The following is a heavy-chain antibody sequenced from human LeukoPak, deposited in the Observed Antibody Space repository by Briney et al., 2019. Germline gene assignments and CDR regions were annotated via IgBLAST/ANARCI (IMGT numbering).Heavy chain of an antibody. J-gene: IGHJ6*02. Sequence: PGGSLRLSCAASGFTFSNYAMSWVRQAPGQGLEWVSAISPRSRSTYYTDSVKGRSTISRDNSKNTLYLQMKSLRAEDTAVYYCAKDHPLGYCSGANCAPPQQGASYYYFYGLDVWGQGTTVTVSS. CDR1: GFTFSNYA. D-gene: IGHD2-15*01. CDR2: ISPRSRST. V-gene: IGHV3-23*01. CDR3: AKDHPLGYCSGANCAPPQQGASYYYFYGLDV.